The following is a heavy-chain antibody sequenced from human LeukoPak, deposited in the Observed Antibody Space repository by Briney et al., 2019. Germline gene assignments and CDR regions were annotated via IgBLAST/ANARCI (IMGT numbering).Heavy chain of an antibody. CDR1: GGSISSSNW. V-gene: IGHV4-4*02. D-gene: IGHD2-15*01. Sequence: SETLSLTCAVSGGSISSSNWWSWVRQPPGKGLEWIGEIYHSGSTNYNPSLKSRVTISVDKSKNQFSLKLSSVTAADTAVYYCARVDFSGSRTNAFDIWGQGTMVTVSS. J-gene: IGHJ3*02. CDR2: IYHSGST. CDR3: ARVDFSGSRTNAFDI.